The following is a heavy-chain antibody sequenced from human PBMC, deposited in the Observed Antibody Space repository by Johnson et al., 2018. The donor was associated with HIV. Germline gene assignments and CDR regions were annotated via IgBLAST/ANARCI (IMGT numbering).Heavy chain of an antibody. V-gene: IGHV3-30-3*01. CDR2: ISYDGINK. J-gene: IGHJ3*01. CDR3: ARDPPYGGNPSALDV. D-gene: IGHD4-23*01. CDR1: GFTFSTYA. Sequence: QVQLVESGGGVVQPGRSLRLSCAASGFTFSTYAMHWVRQAPGKGLEWVTIISYDGINKYYADSVKGRFTISRDNSKDTLYLQMHSLRPEDTALYYCARDPPYGGNPSALDVWGQGRMVTVSS.